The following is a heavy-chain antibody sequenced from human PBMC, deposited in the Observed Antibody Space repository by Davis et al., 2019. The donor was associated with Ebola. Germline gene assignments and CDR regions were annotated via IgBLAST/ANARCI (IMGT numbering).Heavy chain of an antibody. CDR3: AREVVVVVAATPSGYYYYGMDV. J-gene: IGHJ6*04. Sequence: AASVKVSCKASGYTFTGYSIHWVRQAPGQGLEWMGRINPNSGSTTYAQKFQGRVTMTRDTSTSTVYMELSSLRSEDTAVYYCAREVVVVVAATPSGYYYYGMDVWGKGTTVTVSS. D-gene: IGHD2-15*01. CDR2: INPNSGST. V-gene: IGHV1-46*01. CDR1: GYTFTGYS.